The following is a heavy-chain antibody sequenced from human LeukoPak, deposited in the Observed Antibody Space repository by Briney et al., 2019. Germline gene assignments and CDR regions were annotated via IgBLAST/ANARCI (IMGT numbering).Heavy chain of an antibody. D-gene: IGHD3-22*01. V-gene: IGHV4-30-4*01. CDR1: GGSISSGDYY. CDR3: ARQAYDYYDSSSYYDY. CDR2: IYYSGST. Sequence: PSQTLSLTCTVSGGSISSGDYYWSWIRQPPGKGLEWIGYIYYSGSTSYNPSLKSRVTISVDTSKNQFSLKLSAVTSADTAVYFCARQAYDYYDSSSYYDYWGRGTLVTVSS. J-gene: IGHJ4*02.